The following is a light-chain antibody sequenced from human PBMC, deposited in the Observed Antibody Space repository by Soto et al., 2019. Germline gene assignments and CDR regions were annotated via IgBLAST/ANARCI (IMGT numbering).Light chain of an antibody. V-gene: IGKV3D-20*02. Sequence: EIVLTQSPGTLSLSPGERATLSCRASQSVSSSYLAWYQQKPGQAPRLLIYGASSRATGIPDRFSGSGSGTEFTLTISSLQSEDLAVYYCQHRSNWPSWTFGAGTKVDIK. CDR3: QHRSNWPSWT. J-gene: IGKJ1*01. CDR2: GAS. CDR1: QSVSSSY.